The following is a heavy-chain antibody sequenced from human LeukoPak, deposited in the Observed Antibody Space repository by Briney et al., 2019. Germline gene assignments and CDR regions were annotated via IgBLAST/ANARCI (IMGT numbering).Heavy chain of an antibody. CDR2: ISVSGGST. D-gene: IGHD3-3*02. J-gene: IGHJ3*02. Sequence: GGSLRLSCAASGFTFSNYAMSWVRQAPGKGLEWVSTISVSGGSTYYADSVKGRFTISRDNSKNTLYLQMNSLRAEDTAVYYCAKDPRVGLGPVAGGWPQRHFPDIWGQGTMVTVSS. V-gene: IGHV3-23*01. CDR1: GFTFSNYA. CDR3: AKDPRVGLGPVAGGWPQRHFPDI.